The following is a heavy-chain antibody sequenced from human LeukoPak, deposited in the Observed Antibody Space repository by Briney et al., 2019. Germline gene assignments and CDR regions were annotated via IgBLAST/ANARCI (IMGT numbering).Heavy chain of an antibody. CDR3: TTDRGIQLWYLGY. Sequence: PGGSLRLSCAASGFTFSNAWMSWVRQAPGKGLEWVGRIKSKTDGGTTDYAAPVKGRFTISRDDSKNTLYLQMSSLKTEDTAVYYCTTDRGIQLWYLGYWGQGTLVTVSS. J-gene: IGHJ4*02. V-gene: IGHV3-15*01. CDR1: GFTFSNAW. CDR2: IKSKTDGGTT. D-gene: IGHD5-18*01.